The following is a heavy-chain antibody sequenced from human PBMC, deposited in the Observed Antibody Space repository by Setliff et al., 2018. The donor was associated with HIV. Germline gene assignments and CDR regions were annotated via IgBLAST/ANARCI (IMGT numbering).Heavy chain of an antibody. J-gene: IGHJ6*03. V-gene: IGHV4-4*08. CDR3: ARGPGHDSSGYYYDYYYMDV. CDR2: IYTSGST. CDR1: GGSISSYY. D-gene: IGHD3-22*01. Sequence: SETLSLTCTVSGGSISSYYWSWIRQPPGKGLEWIGYIYTSGSTNYNHSLKSRVTISVDTSKNQFSLKLSSVTAADTAVYYCARGPGHDSSGYYYDYYYMDVWGKGTTVTVSS.